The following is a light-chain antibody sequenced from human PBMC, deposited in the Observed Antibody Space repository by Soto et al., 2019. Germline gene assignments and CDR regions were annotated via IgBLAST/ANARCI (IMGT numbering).Light chain of an antibody. V-gene: IGLV2-14*01. CDR3: SSYTSSSTLV. J-gene: IGLJ1*01. CDR2: EVS. CDR1: RSDVGGFNY. Sequence: QSALTQPASVSGSPGQSITISCTGTRSDVGGFNYVSWYQQHPGKAPKLMTYEVSNRPSGVSNRFSGSKSGNTASLTISGLQAEDEADYYCSSYTSSSTLVFGTGTKLTVL.